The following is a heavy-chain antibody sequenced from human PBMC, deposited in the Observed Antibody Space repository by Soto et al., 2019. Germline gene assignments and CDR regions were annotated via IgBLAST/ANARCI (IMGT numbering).Heavy chain of an antibody. Sequence: PSETLSPTCPASAGSISSYYWSWIRQPAGKGLEWIGRIYTSGSTNYNLSLKSRVTMSVDTSKNQYSLKLSSVTAADTAVYYCARGPGVYYYGMDVWGQGTTVTVSS. V-gene: IGHV4-4*07. CDR2: IYTSGST. J-gene: IGHJ6*02. CDR1: AGSISSYY. CDR3: ARGPGVYYYGMDV. D-gene: IGHD3-10*01.